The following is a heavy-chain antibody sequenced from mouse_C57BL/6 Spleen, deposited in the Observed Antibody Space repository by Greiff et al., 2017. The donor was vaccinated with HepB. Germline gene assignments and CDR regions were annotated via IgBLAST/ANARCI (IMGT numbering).Heavy chain of an antibody. CDR3: ARHEGGLGTVVATGGYFDY. J-gene: IGHJ2*01. CDR2: FYPGSGSI. Sequence: QVQLQQSGAELVKPGASVKLSCKASGYTFTEYTIHWVKQRSGQGLEWIGWFYPGSGSIKYNEKFKDKATLTADKSSSTVYMELSRVTSEDSAVYFCARHEGGLGTVVATGGYFDYWGQGTTLTVSS. CDR1: GYTFTEYT. D-gene: IGHD1-1*01. V-gene: IGHV1-62-2*01.